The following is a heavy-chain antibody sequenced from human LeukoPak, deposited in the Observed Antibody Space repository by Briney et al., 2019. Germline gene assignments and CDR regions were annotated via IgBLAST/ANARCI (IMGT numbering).Heavy chain of an antibody. V-gene: IGHV1-3*01. CDR3: ARDHNIVAPFDY. D-gene: IGHD5-12*01. Sequence: ASVKVSCRASGYTFTSYAMHWVRQAPGQRLEWMGWINAGNGNTKYSQKFQGRVTITRDTSASTAYMELSSLRSEDTAVYYCARDHNIVAPFDYWGQGTLVTVSS. J-gene: IGHJ4*02. CDR1: GYTFTSYA. CDR2: INAGNGNT.